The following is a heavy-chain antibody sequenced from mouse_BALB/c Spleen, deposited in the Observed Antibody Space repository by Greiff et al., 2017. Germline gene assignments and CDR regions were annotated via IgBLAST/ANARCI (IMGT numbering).Heavy chain of an antibody. CDR2: INPSTGYT. Sequence: QVQLQQSGAELAKPGASVKMSCKASGYTFTSYWMHWVKQRPGQGLEWIGYINPSTGYTEYNQKFKDKATLTADKSSSTAYMQLSSLTSEDSAVYYCARSRGNYNYFAYWGQGTTLTVSS. J-gene: IGHJ2*01. V-gene: IGHV1-7*01. D-gene: IGHD2-1*01. CDR1: GYTFTSYW. CDR3: ARSRGNYNYFAY.